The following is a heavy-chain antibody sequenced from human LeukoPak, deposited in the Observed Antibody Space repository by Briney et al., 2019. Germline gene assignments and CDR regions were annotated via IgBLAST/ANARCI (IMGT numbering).Heavy chain of an antibody. CDR3: ARLGYSSSWFLDF. V-gene: IGHV5-10-1*01. J-gene: IGHJ4*02. CDR1: GYSFTSYW. D-gene: IGHD6-13*01. CDR2: IDPSDSYT. Sequence: GESLRISCKGSGYSFTSYWISWVRQMPGKGLEWMGRIDPSDSYTNYSPSFQGHVTMSVDKSINTAYLQWSSLKASDTAMYYCARLGYSSSWFLDFWGPGTLVTVSS.